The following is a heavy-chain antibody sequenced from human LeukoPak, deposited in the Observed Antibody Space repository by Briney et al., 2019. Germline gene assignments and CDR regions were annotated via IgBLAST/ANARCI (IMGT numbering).Heavy chain of an antibody. CDR2: IYSGGST. CDR3: AKIDRDSSGWYGYYFDY. Sequence: GGSLRLSCAASGFTVSSNYMSWVRQAPGKGLEWVSVIYSGGSTYYADSVKGRFTISRDNSKNTLYLQMNSLRAEDTAVYYCAKIDRDSSGWYGYYFDYWGQGTLVTVSS. V-gene: IGHV3-53*01. CDR1: GFTVSSNY. J-gene: IGHJ4*02. D-gene: IGHD6-19*01.